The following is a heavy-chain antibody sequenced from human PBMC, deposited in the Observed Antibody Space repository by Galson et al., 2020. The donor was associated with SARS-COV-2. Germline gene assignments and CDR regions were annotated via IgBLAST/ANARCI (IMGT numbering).Heavy chain of an antibody. CDR3: ARAVGTSVVYYWYFDL. D-gene: IGHD1-26*01. CDR2: MSSSGSQI. Sequence: GGSLRLSCAASGLTFSKYTMNWVRQAPGKGPKWLESMSSSGSQIYYAASVRGRFTISRDDASNSLFLQMNSLRAEDTAVYYCARAVGTSVVYYWYFDLWGRGTLVTVSS. J-gene: IGHJ2*01. CDR1: GLTFSKYT. V-gene: IGHV3-21*01.